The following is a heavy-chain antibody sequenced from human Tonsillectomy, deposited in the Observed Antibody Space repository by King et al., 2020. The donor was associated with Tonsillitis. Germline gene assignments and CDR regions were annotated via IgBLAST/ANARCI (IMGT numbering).Heavy chain of an antibody. CDR1: GDSISSYY. D-gene: IGHD6-25*01. CDR3: ARDRKVGGNNSDGMDV. J-gene: IGHJ6*02. Sequence: VQLQESGPGLVKPSETLSLTCTVSGDSISSYYWSWIRQPPGKGLEWIGYIYYSGSTNYNPSLKSRVTISVDTSKNQFSLKLSSVTAADTAVYYCARDRKVGGNNSDGMDVWGQGTTVTVSS. V-gene: IGHV4-59*01. CDR2: IYYSGST.